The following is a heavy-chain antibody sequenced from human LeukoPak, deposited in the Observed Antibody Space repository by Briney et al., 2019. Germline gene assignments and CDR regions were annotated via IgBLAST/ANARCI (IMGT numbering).Heavy chain of an antibody. Sequence: VQPGRSLRLSCAASGFTFSSYGMHWVRQAPGKGLEWEAVIWYDGSNKYYADSVKGRFTISRDNSKNTLYLQMNSLRAEDTAVYYCARDHCSSTSCYAQPAPFDYWGQGTLVTVSS. V-gene: IGHV3-33*01. CDR3: ARDHCSSTSCYAQPAPFDY. D-gene: IGHD2-2*01. CDR2: IWYDGSNK. CDR1: GFTFSSYG. J-gene: IGHJ4*02.